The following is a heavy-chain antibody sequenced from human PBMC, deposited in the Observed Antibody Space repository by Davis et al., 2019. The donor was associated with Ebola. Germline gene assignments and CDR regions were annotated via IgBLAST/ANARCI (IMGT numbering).Heavy chain of an antibody. D-gene: IGHD2-15*01. CDR1: GFRFTNSA. Sequence: SVKVSCKTSGFRFTNSAVQWVRQAPGERLEWIGWIIVASGNTKYAQNLQGRLTITTDTSTGTAYMELSSLTTEDTAVYYCAAEDYNAGTCCSFDYWGQGTLVTVSS. CDR2: IIVASGNT. CDR3: AAEDYNAGTCCSFDY. J-gene: IGHJ4*02. V-gene: IGHV1-58*01.